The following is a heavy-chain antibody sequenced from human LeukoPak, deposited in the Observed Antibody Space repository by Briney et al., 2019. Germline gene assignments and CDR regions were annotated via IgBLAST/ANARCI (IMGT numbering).Heavy chain of an antibody. V-gene: IGHV3-7*03. CDR1: GFTFSSYW. CDR2: IKQDGSEK. CDR3: AKDVAWELFGGFFDY. Sequence: HPGGSLRLSCAASGFTFSSYWMSWVRQAPGKGLEWVANIKQDGSEKYYVDSVKGRFTISRDIFYNTLSLQMNSLRADDTAVYYCAKDVAWELFGGFFDYWGQGILVTVSS. D-gene: IGHD3-10*02. J-gene: IGHJ4*02.